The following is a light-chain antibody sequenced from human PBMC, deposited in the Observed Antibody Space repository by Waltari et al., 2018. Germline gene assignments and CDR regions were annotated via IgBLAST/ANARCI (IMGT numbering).Light chain of an antibody. J-gene: IGKJ2*01. CDR1: QSLVYSDGNIY. V-gene: IGKV2-30*01. CDR2: KIS. Sequence: VVLTQSPLSLPVTLGQPASLSCSPSQSLVYSDGNIYLNWFHQRPGQPPRRLIYKISNRDSGVPDRFSGSGSGTDFTLKISRVEAEDVGIYYCMHGGHWPYTFGQGTKLEIK. CDR3: MHGGHWPYT.